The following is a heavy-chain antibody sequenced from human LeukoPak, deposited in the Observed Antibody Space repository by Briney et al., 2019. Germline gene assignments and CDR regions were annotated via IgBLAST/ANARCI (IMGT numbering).Heavy chain of an antibody. CDR3: AKEVTTLLWFGELLPNYYMDV. D-gene: IGHD3-10*01. CDR2: IYGGGTT. V-gene: IGHV3-53*01. CDR1: GFTVSSNY. Sequence: GGSLRLSCAASGFTVSSNYMSWVRQAPGKGLEWVSVIYGGGTTYYADSVKGRFTISRDNSKNTLYLQMNSLRAEDTAVYYCAKEVTTLLWFGELLPNYYMDVWGKGTTVTISS. J-gene: IGHJ6*03.